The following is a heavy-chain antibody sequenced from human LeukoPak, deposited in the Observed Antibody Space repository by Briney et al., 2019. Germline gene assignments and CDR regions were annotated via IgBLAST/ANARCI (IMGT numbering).Heavy chain of an antibody. CDR1: GYTFTGYY. CDR2: INPNSGGT. D-gene: IGHD5-12*01. Sequence: ASVEVSCKASGYTFTGYYMHWVRQAPGQGLEWMGWINPNSGGTNYAQKFQGRVTMTRDTSISTAYMELSRLRSDDTAVYYCARGRGYSGYDPTGGLDYWGQGTLVTVSS. CDR3: ARGRGYSGYDPTGGLDY. J-gene: IGHJ4*02. V-gene: IGHV1-2*02.